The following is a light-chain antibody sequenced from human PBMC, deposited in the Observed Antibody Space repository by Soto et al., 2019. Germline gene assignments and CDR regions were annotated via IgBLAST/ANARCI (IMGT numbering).Light chain of an antibody. J-gene: IGKJ4*01. Sequence: DIVLTQSPATLSLSPGERATLSCAASQSVSSTYLGWYQQKPGLAPRLLIYDVSYRFTGIPDRFSGSGSATDFTLTISRLEPVDFAGYYCQQDVTSLTVGGGTKVEIK. V-gene: IGKV3D-20*01. CDR1: QSVSSTY. CDR2: DVS. CDR3: QQDVTSLT.